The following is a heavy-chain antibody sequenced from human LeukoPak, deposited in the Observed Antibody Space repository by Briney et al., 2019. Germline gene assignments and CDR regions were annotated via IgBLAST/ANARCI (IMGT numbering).Heavy chain of an antibody. V-gene: IGHV3-30-3*01. D-gene: IGHD3-22*01. Sequence: GSLRLSCAASGFTFSSYAMHWVRQAPGKGLEWVAVISYDGSNKYYADSVKGRFTISRDNSKNTLYLQMNSLRAEDTAVYYCARGARGDMIVVVITPHDAFDIWGQGTMVTVSS. J-gene: IGHJ3*02. CDR1: GFTFSSYA. CDR2: ISYDGSNK. CDR3: ARGARGDMIVVVITPHDAFDI.